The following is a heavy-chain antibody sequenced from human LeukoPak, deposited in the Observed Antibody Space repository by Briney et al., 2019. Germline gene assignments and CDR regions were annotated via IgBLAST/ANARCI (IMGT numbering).Heavy chain of an antibody. V-gene: IGHV4-34*01. Sequence: PSETLSLTCAVYGGSFSGYYWSWIRQPPGKGLEWIGEISHSGSTNYNPSLKSRVTISVDTSKNQFSLKLSSVTAADTAVYYCATQELWSYYFDYWGQGTLVTVSS. CDR1: GGSFSGYY. D-gene: IGHD5-18*01. CDR3: ATQELWSYYFDY. J-gene: IGHJ4*02. CDR2: ISHSGST.